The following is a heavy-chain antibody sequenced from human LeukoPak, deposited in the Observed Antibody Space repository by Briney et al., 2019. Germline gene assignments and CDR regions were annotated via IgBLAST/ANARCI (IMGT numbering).Heavy chain of an antibody. V-gene: IGHV3-30*04. CDR1: RFTFRTYA. D-gene: IGHD3-9*01. Sequence: GGSLRLSCEASRFTFRTYAMHWVRQAPGKGLEWVAVISYDGSDKYYADSVKGRFTISRDNSKNTLYLQMNSLRAEDTAVCYCARDQGYDILTGLSDYWGQGTLVTVSS. CDR2: ISYDGSDK. J-gene: IGHJ4*02. CDR3: ARDQGYDILTGLSDY.